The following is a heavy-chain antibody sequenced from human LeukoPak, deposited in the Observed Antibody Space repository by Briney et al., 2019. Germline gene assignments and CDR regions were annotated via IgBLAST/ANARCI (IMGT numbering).Heavy chain of an antibody. J-gene: IGHJ5*02. V-gene: IGHV3-74*01. CDR2: INSDGSST. CDR3: AREDMVNWFDP. CDR1: GFTFSSYW. D-gene: IGHD5-12*01. Sequence: GGSLRLSCAASGFTFSSYWMHWVRQAPGRGLVWVSRINSDGSSTSYADSVKGRFTISRDNAKNTLYLQMNSLRAEDTAVYYCAREDMVNWFDPWGQGTLVTVSS.